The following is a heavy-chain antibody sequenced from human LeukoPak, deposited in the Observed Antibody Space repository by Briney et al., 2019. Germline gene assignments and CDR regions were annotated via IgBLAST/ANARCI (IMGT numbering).Heavy chain of an antibody. V-gene: IGHV1-18*01. Sequence: ASVKVSCKASGYTFTSFVISWVRQAPGQGLEWMGWISPYNGDTNYAQTLQGRVTMTTDTSTSTAYMELRSLRSDDTAVYYCARDFMITSLDFWGQGTLVTVSS. CDR2: ISPYNGDT. D-gene: IGHD3-16*01. CDR3: ARDFMITSLDF. CDR1: GYTFTSFV. J-gene: IGHJ4*02.